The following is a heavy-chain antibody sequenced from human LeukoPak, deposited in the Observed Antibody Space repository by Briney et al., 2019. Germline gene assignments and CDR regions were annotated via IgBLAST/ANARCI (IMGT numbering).Heavy chain of an antibody. CDR3: ARRGQLVRSSDY. J-gene: IGHJ4*02. CDR1: GGSISSSSYY. V-gene: IGHV4-39*01. D-gene: IGHD6-13*01. Sequence: SETLSLTCTVSGGSISSSSYYWGWIRQPPGKGLEWIGSIYYSGSTYYNPSLKSRVTISVDTSKNQFSLKLSSVTAADTAVYYCARRGQLVRSSDYWGQGTLVTVSS. CDR2: IYYSGST.